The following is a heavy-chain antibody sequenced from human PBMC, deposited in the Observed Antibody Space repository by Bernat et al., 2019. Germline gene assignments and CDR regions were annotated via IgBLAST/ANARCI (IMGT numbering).Heavy chain of an antibody. Sequence: VHLLESGGGLVQPGGSLRLSCAASGFTFSSYAMSWVRQAPGKGLEWVAGVSYDGSNKYYADSVKGRFTISRDNSKNTLYLKMNSLRAEDTAVYYCAKDRKVVWFGEGHYYYGMDVWGQGTTVTVSS. CDR1: GFTFSSYA. J-gene: IGHJ6*02. V-gene: IGHV3-30*18. CDR3: AKDRKVVWFGEGHYYYGMDV. D-gene: IGHD3-10*01. CDR2: VSYDGSNK.